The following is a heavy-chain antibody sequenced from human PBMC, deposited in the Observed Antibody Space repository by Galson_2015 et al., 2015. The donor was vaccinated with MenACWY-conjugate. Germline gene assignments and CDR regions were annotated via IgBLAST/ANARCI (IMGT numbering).Heavy chain of an antibody. D-gene: IGHD4-17*01. CDR3: ARVKATTFPDY. Sequence: SLRLSCAASGFTFSDYYMSWIRQAPGKGLEWVSYISSSSSYTNYADSVKGRFTISRDNAKNSLYLQMNSLRAEDTAVYYCARVKATTFPDYWGQGTLVTVSS. CDR1: GFTFSDYY. CDR2: ISSSSSYT. J-gene: IGHJ4*02. V-gene: IGHV3-11*06.